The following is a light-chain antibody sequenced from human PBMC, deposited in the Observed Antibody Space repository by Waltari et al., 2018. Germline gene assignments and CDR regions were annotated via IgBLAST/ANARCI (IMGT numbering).Light chain of an antibody. CDR1: STESYY. CDR2: GKN. J-gene: IGLJ3*02. CDR3: NSRDSSGNPV. V-gene: IGLV3-19*01. Sequence: SSELTQDPAVSVALGQTVRIKCQGKSTESYYASWYQQKPGQAPVLVIYGKNNRPSGIPDRFSGSSSGNTASLTITGAQAEDEADYYCNSRDSSGNPVFGGGTKLTVL.